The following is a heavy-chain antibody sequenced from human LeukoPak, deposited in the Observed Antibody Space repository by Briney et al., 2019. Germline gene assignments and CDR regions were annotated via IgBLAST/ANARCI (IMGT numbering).Heavy chain of an antibody. J-gene: IGHJ4*02. Sequence: SQTLSLTCAVSGGSISSGGYSWSWIRQPPGKGLEWIGYIYHSGSTYYNPSLKSRVTISVDRSKNQFSLKLSSVTAADTAVYYCAKEVGSSGYYYVPFDYWGQGTLVTVSS. CDR3: AKEVGSSGYYYVPFDY. V-gene: IGHV4-30-2*01. D-gene: IGHD3-22*01. CDR1: GGSISSGGYS. CDR2: IYHSGST.